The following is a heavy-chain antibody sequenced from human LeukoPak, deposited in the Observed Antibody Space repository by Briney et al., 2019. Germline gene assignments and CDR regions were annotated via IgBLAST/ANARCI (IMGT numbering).Heavy chain of an antibody. CDR1: GFTFSSYG. V-gene: IGHV3-30*02. Sequence: GGSLRLSCAASGFTFSSYGMHWVRQAPGKGLEWVAFIRYDGSNKYYADSVKGRFTFSRDNFKNTLSLRMNSLRAEDTAVYYCAKERGPFDAFDMWGQGTMVTVSS. J-gene: IGHJ3*02. CDR2: IRYDGSNK. CDR3: AKERGPFDAFDM.